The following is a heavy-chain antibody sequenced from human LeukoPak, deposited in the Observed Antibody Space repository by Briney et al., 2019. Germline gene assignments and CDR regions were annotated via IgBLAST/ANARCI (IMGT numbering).Heavy chain of an antibody. J-gene: IGHJ4*02. CDR2: INPNSGGT. CDR3: ARGADYYDSSGPPEDFDY. CDR1: GYTFTGYY. V-gene: IGHV1-2*04. Sequence: ASVKVSCKASGYTFTGYYMHWVRQAPGQGLEWMGWINPNSGGTNYAQKFQGWVTMTRDTSISTAYMELSRLRSDDTAVYYCARGADYYDSSGPPEDFDYWGQGTLVTVSS. D-gene: IGHD3-22*01.